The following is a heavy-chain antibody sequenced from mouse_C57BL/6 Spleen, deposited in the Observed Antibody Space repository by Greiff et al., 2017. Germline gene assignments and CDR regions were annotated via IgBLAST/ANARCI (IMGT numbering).Heavy chain of an antibody. CDR3: TTYYGSSY. CDR1: GFNIKDDY. J-gene: IGHJ3*01. CDR2: LDPENGDT. Sequence: VQLKQSGAELVRPGASVKLSCTASGFNIKDDYMHWVKQRPEQGLEWIGWLDPENGDTEYAAKFQGKATITADTSSNTAYLQLSSLTSEDTAVYYCTTYYGSSYWGQGTLVTVSA. D-gene: IGHD1-1*01. V-gene: IGHV14-4*01.